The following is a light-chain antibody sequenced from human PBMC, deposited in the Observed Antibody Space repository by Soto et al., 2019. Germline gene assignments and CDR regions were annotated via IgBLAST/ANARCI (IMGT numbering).Light chain of an antibody. V-gene: IGLV2-14*03. J-gene: IGLJ1*01. CDR1: SNDVGGYNY. CDR3: SSYTGSSTYA. CDR2: DVS. Sequence: QSVLTQPASVSGSPGQSITISCTGTSNDVGGYNYVSWYQQHPGKAPKLMIYDVSNRPSGVSNRFSGSKSANTASLTISGLQTEDESDYYCSSYTGSSTYAFGAGTKVTVL.